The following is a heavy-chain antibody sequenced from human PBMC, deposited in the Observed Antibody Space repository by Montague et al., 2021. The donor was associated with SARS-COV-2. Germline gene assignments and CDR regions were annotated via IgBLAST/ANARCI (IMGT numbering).Heavy chain of an antibody. D-gene: IGHD3-3*01. Sequence: LSFAASGFTFRSYAMSWVRQAPGEGLEWVSRISGRGLSTYYADSVKGRFTISRDNSKNTLYLQMNSLRAEDTAVYYCAKVYTDFWSGSYYYMDVWGKGTTVTVSS. CDR2: ISGRGLST. CDR1: GFTFRSYA. CDR3: AKVYTDFWSGSYYYMDV. J-gene: IGHJ6*03. V-gene: IGHV3-23*01.